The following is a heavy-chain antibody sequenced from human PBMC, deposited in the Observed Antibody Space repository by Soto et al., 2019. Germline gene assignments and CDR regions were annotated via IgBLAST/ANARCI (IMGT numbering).Heavy chain of an antibody. D-gene: IGHD3-3*01. V-gene: IGHV3-21*01. CDR2: ISSSSSDI. Sequence: GGSLRLSCSPSALTFRSYSMSWVPQAPGKGMEWVSSISSSSSDIYYADSVKGRFTISRDNAKNSLLLQMNSLRAGNTAVYYCARVHDFWSGYYSPPDYWGQGTLVTVSS. CDR1: ALTFRSYS. J-gene: IGHJ4*02. CDR3: ARVHDFWSGYYSPPDY.